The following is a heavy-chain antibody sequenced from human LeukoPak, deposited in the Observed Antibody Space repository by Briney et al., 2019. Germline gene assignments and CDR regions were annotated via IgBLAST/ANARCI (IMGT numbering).Heavy chain of an antibody. D-gene: IGHD1-1*01. J-gene: IGHJ4*02. CDR3: AKRSGGTSGFFDS. CDR2: ISYSGDTT. Sequence: GGSLRLSCAASGFTFNNYAMSWVRQAPGKGLEWVSAISYSGDTTHYADTVTGRFTIFRDNSKNTLFVQMNSLRAEDTAIYYCAKRSGGTSGFFDSWGRGTLVTVSS. V-gene: IGHV3-23*01. CDR1: GFTFNNYA.